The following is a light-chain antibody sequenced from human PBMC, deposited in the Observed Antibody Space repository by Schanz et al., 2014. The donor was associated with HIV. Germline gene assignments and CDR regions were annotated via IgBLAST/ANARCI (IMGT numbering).Light chain of an antibody. CDR2: KAS. CDR1: QSVSYW. Sequence: DIQMTQSPSTLPASVGDRVTITCRASQSVSYWLAWYQQRPGKAPSLLIYKASRLEDGVPSRFSGSGSGTEFTLTISSLQPDDFATFYCQQYNSYSWTFGQGTKVEIK. V-gene: IGKV1-5*03. J-gene: IGKJ1*01. CDR3: QQYNSYSWT.